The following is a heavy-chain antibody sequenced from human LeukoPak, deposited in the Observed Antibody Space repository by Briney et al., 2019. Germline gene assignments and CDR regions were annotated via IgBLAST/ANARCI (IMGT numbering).Heavy chain of an antibody. CDR3: ARLHGSSFEYYFDY. J-gene: IGHJ4*02. Sequence: ASVKVSCKASGGIFSSYAISWVRQAPGQGLEWMGGIIPIFGTANYAQKFQGRVTITADESTSTAYMELSSLRSEDTAVYYCARLHGSSFEYYFDYWGQGTLVTVSS. D-gene: IGHD6-6*01. V-gene: IGHV1-69*13. CDR2: IIPIFGTA. CDR1: GGIFSSYA.